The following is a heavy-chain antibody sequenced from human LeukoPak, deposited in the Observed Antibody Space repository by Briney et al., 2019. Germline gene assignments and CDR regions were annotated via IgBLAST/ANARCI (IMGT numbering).Heavy chain of an antibody. CDR1: GFTFSSYS. V-gene: IGHV3-48*04. J-gene: IGHJ4*02. CDR2: ISSSTI. CDR3: ARDLLEGYYDSYYFDY. Sequence: PGGSLRLSCAASGFTFSSYSMNWVRQAPGKGLEWVSYISSSTIYYADSVKGRFTISRDNAKNSLYLQMNSLRAEDTAVYYCARDLLEGYYDSYYFDYWGQGTLVTVSS. D-gene: IGHD3-10*01.